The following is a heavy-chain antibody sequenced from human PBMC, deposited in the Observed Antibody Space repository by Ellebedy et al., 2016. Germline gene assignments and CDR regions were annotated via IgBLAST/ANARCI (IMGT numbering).Heavy chain of an antibody. J-gene: IGHJ4*02. CDR2: IRSKPDNYAT. D-gene: IGHD6-19*01. CDR3: TTVTSVAVR. Sequence: GGSLRLSXADSGFTFSGSSIHWVRQASGKGLEWVGRIRSKPDNYATAYAASVKGRFTISRDDSENTAYLQMNSLKTEDTAVYYCTTVTSVAVRWGQGTRVTVSS. V-gene: IGHV3-73*01. CDR1: GFTFSGSS.